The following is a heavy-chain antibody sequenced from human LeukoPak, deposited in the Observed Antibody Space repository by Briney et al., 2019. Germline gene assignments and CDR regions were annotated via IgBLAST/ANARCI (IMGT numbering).Heavy chain of an antibody. CDR1: GGTFSSYA. J-gene: IGHJ4*02. CDR3: ARGDYSYYFDY. V-gene: IGHV1-69*04. Sequence: EASVTVSFTASGGTFSSYAISWVRQAPGQGLEWLGRIIPILGIANYAQKFQGRVTITADKSTSTAYMELSSLRSEDTAVYYCARGDYSYYFDYWGQGTLVTVSS. D-gene: IGHD3-10*01. CDR2: IIPILGIA.